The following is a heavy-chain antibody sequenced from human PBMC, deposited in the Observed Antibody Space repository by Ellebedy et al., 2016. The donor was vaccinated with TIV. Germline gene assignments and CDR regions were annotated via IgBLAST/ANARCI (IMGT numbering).Heavy chain of an antibody. V-gene: IGHV3-30*03. D-gene: IGHD6-19*01. Sequence: GGSLRLXXAASGFTFNTYGMHWVRQAPGKGLEWVATMSYDGSNEYYGDSVKGRFTISRDNSKNLMYLQMNSLRAEDTAVYYCARRGSGWNDAFDIWGQGTMVTVSS. CDR3: ARRGSGWNDAFDI. CDR2: MSYDGSNE. CDR1: GFTFNTYG. J-gene: IGHJ3*02.